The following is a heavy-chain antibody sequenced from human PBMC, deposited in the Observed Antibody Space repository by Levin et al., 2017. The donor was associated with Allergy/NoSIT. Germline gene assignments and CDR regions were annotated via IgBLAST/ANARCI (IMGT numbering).Heavy chain of an antibody. D-gene: IGHD3-9*01. CDR1: GGSTRLGGYY. CDR2: IYYSGET. CDR3: VRAQTGYVSPFDF. Sequence: PSETLSLTCSVSGGSTRLGGYYWGWIRQHPVKGLEWLGYIYYSGETFYNPSVESRLVISHDTSENQFSLKLTSLTAADMAVYYCVRAQTGYVSPFDFWGPGTLVTVSS. V-gene: IGHV4-31*03. J-gene: IGHJ4*02.